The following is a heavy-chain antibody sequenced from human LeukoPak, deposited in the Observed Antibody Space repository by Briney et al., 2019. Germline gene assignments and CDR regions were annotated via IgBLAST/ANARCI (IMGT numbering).Heavy chain of an antibody. J-gene: IGHJ4*02. CDR3: ASGYGSGSPVGY. Sequence: PGGSLRLSCVASGLTFSRYWMTWVRQAPGKGLEWVANIRQDGSEKYYVDSVKGRFTISRDNAKNSLYLQMNSLRAEDTAVYYCASGYGSGSPVGYWGQGTLVTVSS. V-gene: IGHV3-7*03. CDR2: IRQDGSEK. CDR1: GLTFSRYW. D-gene: IGHD3-10*01.